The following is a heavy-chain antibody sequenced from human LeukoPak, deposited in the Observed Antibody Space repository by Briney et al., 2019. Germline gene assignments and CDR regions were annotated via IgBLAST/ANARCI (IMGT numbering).Heavy chain of an antibody. Sequence: GESLKISCKGSGYTFTSYWIAWVRQMPGKGLEWMGIIYPGDSDTRYSPSFQGQVTISADKSISTVYLQWSSLKASDTAMYYCARVVTLTHPFEPWGQGTLVTVSS. CDR3: ARVVTLTHPFEP. CDR2: IYPGDSDT. J-gene: IGHJ5*02. CDR1: GYTFTSYW. V-gene: IGHV5-51*01. D-gene: IGHD4-11*01.